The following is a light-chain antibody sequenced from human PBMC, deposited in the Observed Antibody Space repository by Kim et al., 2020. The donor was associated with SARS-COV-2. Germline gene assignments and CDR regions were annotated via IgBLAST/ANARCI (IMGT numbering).Light chain of an antibody. CDR1: QSVTSTY. CDR2: GAS. CDR3: QQYGGSPPYT. J-gene: IGKJ2*01. V-gene: IGKV3-20*01. Sequence: EIVLTQSPGTLSLSPGERATLSCRASQSVTSTYFAWYQQKPGQAPRLLIYGASTRATDIPDRFSGSGSGTDFTLTIGRLEPEDSAVYYCQQYGGSPPYTFGQGTKLEI.